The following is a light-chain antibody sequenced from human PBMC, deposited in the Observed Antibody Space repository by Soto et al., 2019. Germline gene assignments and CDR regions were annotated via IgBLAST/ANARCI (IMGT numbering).Light chain of an antibody. J-gene: IGKJ2*01. CDR3: QQYGRSPYT. CDR2: GAS. CDR1: QSVSSSY. Sequence: EIVLTQSPGTLSLSPGERATLSCRASQSVSSSYLAWYQQKPGQAPRLLIYGASSRAPGIPDRFSGSGSGTDFTLTISRLEPEDFAVYYCQQYGRSPYTFGQGTKLEIK. V-gene: IGKV3-20*01.